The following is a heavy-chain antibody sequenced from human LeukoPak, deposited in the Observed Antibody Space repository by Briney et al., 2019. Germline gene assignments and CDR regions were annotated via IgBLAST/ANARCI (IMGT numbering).Heavy chain of an antibody. CDR2: INHSGSS. Sequence: PSETLSLTCAVYVGSFTDYYWAWIRQPPGKGLEWIGEINHSGSSNYNPSLKSRVTTSVVTSKNQFSLKVTSVTAADTAVYYCARRREGYFDLWGRGNLVTVSS. V-gene: IGHV4-34*01. CDR3: ARRREGYFDL. J-gene: IGHJ2*01. CDR1: VGSFTDYY.